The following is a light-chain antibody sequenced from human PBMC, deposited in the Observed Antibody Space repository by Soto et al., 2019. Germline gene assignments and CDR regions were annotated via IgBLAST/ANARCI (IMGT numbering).Light chain of an antibody. CDR1: QSVSSSY. CDR3: QQYGTSALT. Sequence: IVLTQSPGTLSLSPGERATLSCRASQSVSSSYLVWYQQRPGQPPRLLIYGTSTRAADISDRFSGSGSGTDFTLTIYRLEPGDSAVYYCQQYGTSALTFGGGTKVEIK. CDR2: GTS. V-gene: IGKV3-20*01. J-gene: IGKJ4*01.